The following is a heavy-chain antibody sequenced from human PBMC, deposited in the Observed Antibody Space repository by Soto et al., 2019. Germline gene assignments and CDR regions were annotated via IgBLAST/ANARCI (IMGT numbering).Heavy chain of an antibody. J-gene: IGHJ6*04. Sequence: EVQLVESGGGLVKPGGSLRLSCAASGFTFSSYSMNWVRQAPGKGLEWVSSISSSSSYIYYADSVKGRFIISRDNAKNSLYLQMNSLRAEDTAVYYCAREYLGYCSSTSCYDPPDVWGKGTTVTVSS. CDR3: AREYLGYCSSTSCYDPPDV. D-gene: IGHD2-2*01. CDR2: ISSSSSYI. V-gene: IGHV3-21*01. CDR1: GFTFSSYS.